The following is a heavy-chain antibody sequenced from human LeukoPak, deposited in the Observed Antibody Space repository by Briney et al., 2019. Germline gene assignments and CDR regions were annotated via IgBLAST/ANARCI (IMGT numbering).Heavy chain of an antibody. Sequence: EASVKVSCKASGYTFTSYGNSWVRQAPGQGLEWMGWISAYNGNTNYAQKLQGRVTMTTDTSTSTAYMELRSLRSDDTAVYYCARDWEQWLVGYYYYGMDVWGQGTTVTVSS. J-gene: IGHJ6*02. CDR1: GYTFTSYG. CDR3: ARDWEQWLVGYYYYGMDV. V-gene: IGHV1-18*01. CDR2: ISAYNGNT. D-gene: IGHD6-19*01.